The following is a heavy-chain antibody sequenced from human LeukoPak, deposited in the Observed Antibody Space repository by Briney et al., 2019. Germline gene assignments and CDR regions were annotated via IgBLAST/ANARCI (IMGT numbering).Heavy chain of an antibody. CDR2: ISSSSSTI. J-gene: IGHJ4*02. Sequence: GGSLRLSCAASGFTFSSYSMNWVRQAPGKGLEWVSYISSSSSTIYYADSVKGRFTISRDNAKNSLYLQMNSLRAEDTAVCYCARENWEEDFDYWGQGTLVTVSS. CDR3: ARENWEEDFDY. V-gene: IGHV3-48*01. CDR1: GFTFSSYS. D-gene: IGHD7-27*01.